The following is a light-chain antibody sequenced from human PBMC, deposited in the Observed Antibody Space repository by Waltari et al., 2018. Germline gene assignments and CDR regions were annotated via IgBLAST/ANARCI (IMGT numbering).Light chain of an antibody. CDR3: STWDTSLNGWV. CDR1: SNNVGVIG. Sequence: QAGLTQPPSVSKGLRQTATLTCTGNSNNVGVIGAAWLQQHQGHPPTLLSYRNSNRPSGISERFSASRSGNTASLTITGLQAEDEADYYCSTWDTSLNGWVFGGGTKLTVL. V-gene: IGLV10-54*04. CDR2: RNS. J-gene: IGLJ3*02.